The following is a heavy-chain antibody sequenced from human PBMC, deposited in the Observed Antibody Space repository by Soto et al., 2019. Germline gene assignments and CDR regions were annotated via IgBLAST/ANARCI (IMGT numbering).Heavy chain of an antibody. Sequence: QVQLVESGGGVVQPGRSLRLSCAASGFTFSSYGMHWVRQAPGKGLEWVAVIWYDGTNKYYADSVKGRFTISRDNSKNKLYLQMNSLRAEDTAVYYCARADSSSWHPHWFDPWGQGTLVTVSS. D-gene: IGHD6-13*01. V-gene: IGHV3-33*01. CDR1: GFTFSSYG. CDR2: IWYDGTNK. J-gene: IGHJ5*02. CDR3: ARADSSSWHPHWFDP.